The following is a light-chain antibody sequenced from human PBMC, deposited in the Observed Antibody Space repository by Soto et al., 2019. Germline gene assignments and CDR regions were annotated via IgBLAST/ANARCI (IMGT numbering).Light chain of an antibody. CDR2: WAS. CDR3: QQYYSSPPT. V-gene: IGKV4-1*01. CDR1: QSVLYSSNNKNY. Sequence: DTVMTQSPDSLAVSLGERVTINCKSSQSVLYSSNNKNYLAWYQQKPGQPPKLLIYWASTRESGVPDRFSGSGSGTDFTLTISSLQAEDVAVYYCQQYYSSPPTFGPGTKVDIK. J-gene: IGKJ3*01.